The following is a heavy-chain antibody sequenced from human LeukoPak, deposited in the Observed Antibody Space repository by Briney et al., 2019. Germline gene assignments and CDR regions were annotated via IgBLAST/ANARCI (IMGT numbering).Heavy chain of an antibody. CDR2: INHSGST. V-gene: IGHV4-34*01. CDR1: GGSFSGYY. CDR3: ARGRGTDY. J-gene: IGHJ4*02. Sequence: SETLSLTCAVYGGSFSGYYWSWIRQPPGKGLEWIGEINHSGSTNYNPSLKSRVTISVDTSKNQFSLKLSSVTAADTAVYYCARGRGTDYWGQGTLVTVSS. D-gene: IGHD3-16*01.